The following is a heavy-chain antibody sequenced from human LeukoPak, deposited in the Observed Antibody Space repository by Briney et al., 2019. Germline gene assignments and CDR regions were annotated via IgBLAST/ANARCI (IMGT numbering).Heavy chain of an antibody. CDR2: IHHSGTT. CDR3: ARGFSSTTWFDY. V-gene: IGHV4-38-2*02. CDR1: GYSISSVYY. J-gene: IGHJ4*02. D-gene: IGHD2/OR15-2a*01. Sequence: PSETLSLTCSVSGYSISSVYYWGWIRQPPGKGLEWIASIHHSGTTYYKPSLKSRATISVDTSKNHFSLKMNSVTAADTAVYYCARGFSSTTWFDYWGQGILVTVSS.